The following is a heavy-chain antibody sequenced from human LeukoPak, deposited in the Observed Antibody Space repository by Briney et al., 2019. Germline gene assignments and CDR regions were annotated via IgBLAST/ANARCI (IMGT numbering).Heavy chain of an antibody. J-gene: IGHJ5*02. CDR3: ARDRGIRYFDWLLYHRNWFDP. CDR1: GYTFTDYY. CDR2: INPNSGGT. Sequence: ASVKVSCKAFGYTFTDYYIHWVRQAPGQGLEWMGWINPNSGGTNYAQKFQGRVTMTRDTSISTAYMELSRLRSDDTAVYYCARDRGIRYFDWLLYHRNWFDPWGQGTLVTVSS. V-gene: IGHV1-2*02. D-gene: IGHD3-9*01.